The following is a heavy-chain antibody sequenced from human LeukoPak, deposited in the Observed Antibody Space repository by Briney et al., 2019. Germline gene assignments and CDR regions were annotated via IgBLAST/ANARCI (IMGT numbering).Heavy chain of an antibody. CDR3: ARAVTYFYGSVTYDWFDP. CDR1: GFTFSSYW. V-gene: IGHV3-74*01. CDR2: IESDGST. J-gene: IGHJ5*02. D-gene: IGHD3-10*01. Sequence: HPGGSLRLSCAASGFTFSSYWMHWVRQTPGKGLMWVSRIESDGSTIYADSVKDRFTISRDNGKNTVYLQMNSLRVDDTAMYYRARAVTYFYGSVTYDWFDPWGQGTLVTVSS.